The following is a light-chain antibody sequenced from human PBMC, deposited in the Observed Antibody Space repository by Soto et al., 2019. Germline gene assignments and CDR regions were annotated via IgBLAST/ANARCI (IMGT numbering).Light chain of an antibody. Sequence: TLSPGTLSVSTGERATLSCRASQSVSSNLAWYQQKPGQAPRLLIYGASSRATGIPDRFSGSGSGTDFTLTISRLEPEDFAVYYCQQYGSSPKTFGQGTKVDI. V-gene: IGKV3-20*01. J-gene: IGKJ1*01. CDR1: QSVSSN. CDR2: GAS. CDR3: QQYGSSPKT.